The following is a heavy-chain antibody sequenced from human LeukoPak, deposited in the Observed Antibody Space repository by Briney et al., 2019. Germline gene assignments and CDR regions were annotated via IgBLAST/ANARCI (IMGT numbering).Heavy chain of an antibody. D-gene: IGHD5-24*01. CDR3: ARNVEMASLDY. CDR1: GGTFSSYA. V-gene: IGHV1-69*05. Sequence: SVKVSCNASGGTFSSYAISWVRQAPGQGLEWMGRIIPIFGTANYAQKFQGRVTITTDESTSTAYMELSSLRSEDTAVYYGARNVEMASLDYWGQGTLVTVSS. CDR2: IIPIFGTA. J-gene: IGHJ4*02.